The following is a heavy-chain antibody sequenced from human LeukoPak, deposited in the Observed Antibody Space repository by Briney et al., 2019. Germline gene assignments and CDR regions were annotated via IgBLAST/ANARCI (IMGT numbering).Heavy chain of an antibody. Sequence: SETLSLTCAVYGGSFSGYYWSWIRQPPGKGLEWIGEINHSGSTNYNPSLKSRVTISVDTSKNQFSLKLSSVTAADTAVYYCASTSGWYGKDYWGQGTLVTVSS. CDR3: ASTSGWYGKDY. CDR2: INHSGST. J-gene: IGHJ4*02. D-gene: IGHD6-19*01. V-gene: IGHV4-34*01. CDR1: GGSFSGYY.